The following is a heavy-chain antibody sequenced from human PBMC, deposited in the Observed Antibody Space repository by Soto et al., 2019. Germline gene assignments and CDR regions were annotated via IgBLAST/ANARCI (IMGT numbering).Heavy chain of an antibody. V-gene: IGHV1-18*01. CDR3: ARDIVVVVAAYYYYYGMDV. J-gene: IGHJ6*02. Sequence: QVQLVQSGAEVKKPGASVKVSCKASGYTFTSYGISWVRQAPGQGLEWMGWISAYNGNTNYAQKLQGRVTMTTDTSTSTAYMELRSLRADDTAVYYCARDIVVVVAAYYYYYGMDVWGQGTTVTVSS. D-gene: IGHD2-15*01. CDR2: ISAYNGNT. CDR1: GYTFTSYG.